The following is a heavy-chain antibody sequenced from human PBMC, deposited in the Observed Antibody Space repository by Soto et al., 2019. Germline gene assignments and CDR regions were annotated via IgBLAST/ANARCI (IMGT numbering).Heavy chain of an antibody. CDR1: GLTFIYAW. D-gene: IGHD3-3*01. J-gene: IGHJ4*02. CDR2: IKSQAGGGTI. CDR3: THVSSVAHPFSDF. V-gene: IGHV3-15*07. Sequence: EVQLVESGGGLVKPGGSLRLSCTASGLTFIYAWMDWVRQAPGKRLEWVGRIKSQAGGGTIDYAAPVKGRFTISRDDSKNTVYLQMDSLKTEDPAVYYCTHVSSVAHPFSDFWGQGTLVTVSS.